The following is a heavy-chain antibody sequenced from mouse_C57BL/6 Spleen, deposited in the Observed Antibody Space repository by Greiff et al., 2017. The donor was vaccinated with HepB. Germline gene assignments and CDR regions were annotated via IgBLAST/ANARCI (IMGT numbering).Heavy chain of an antibody. CDR1: GYTFTDYE. D-gene: IGHD2-5*01. Sequence: VQLQQSGAELVRPGASVTLSCKASGYTFTDYEMHWVKQTPVHGLEWIGAIDPETGGTAYNQKFKGKAILTADKSSSTAYMELRSLTSEDAAVYYCAYYRNYDYAMDYWGQGTSVTVSS. CDR2: IDPETGGT. V-gene: IGHV1-15*01. J-gene: IGHJ4*01. CDR3: AYYRNYDYAMDY.